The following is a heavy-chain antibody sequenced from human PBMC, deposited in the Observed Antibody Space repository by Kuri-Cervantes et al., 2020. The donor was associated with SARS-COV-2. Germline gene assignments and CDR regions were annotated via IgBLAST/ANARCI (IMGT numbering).Heavy chain of an antibody. D-gene: IGHD3-3*01. Sequence: SVKVSCKASGGTFSSYAISWVRQAPGQGLEWMGGIIPIFGTANYAQKFQGRVTITADKSTSTAYMELSSLRSEDTAVYYCARERSYYDFWSGYSDNWFDPWGQGTLVTVSS. J-gene: IGHJ5*02. CDR1: GGTFSSYA. CDR3: ARERSYYDFWSGYSDNWFDP. CDR2: IIPIFGTA. V-gene: IGHV1-69*06.